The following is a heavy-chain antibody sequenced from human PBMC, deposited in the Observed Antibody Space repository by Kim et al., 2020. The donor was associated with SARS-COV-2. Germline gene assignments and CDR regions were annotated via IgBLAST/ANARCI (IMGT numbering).Heavy chain of an antibody. CDR1: GYSFTSYW. Sequence: GESLKISCKGSGYSFTSYWISWVRQMPGKGLEWMGRIDPSDSYTNYSPSFQGHVTISADKSISTAYLQWSSLKASDTAMYYCARNPPPRIYYGSGRGRAYPTFDPWGQGTLVTVSS. CDR3: ARNPPPRIYYGSGRGRAYPTFDP. CDR2: IDPSDSYT. D-gene: IGHD3-10*01. V-gene: IGHV5-10-1*01. J-gene: IGHJ5*02.